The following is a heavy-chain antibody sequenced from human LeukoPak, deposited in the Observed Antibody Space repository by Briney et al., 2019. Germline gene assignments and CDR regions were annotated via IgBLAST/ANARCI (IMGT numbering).Heavy chain of an antibody. J-gene: IGHJ4*02. V-gene: IGHV3-74*01. Sequence: GRSLRLSCAASGFTFSSYAMHWVRQAPGKGLVWVSRINTDGSSTNYADSVKGRFTISRDNAKNTLYLQTNSLRAEDTAVYYCARGLQGIDYWGQGTLVTVSS. CDR3: ARGLQGIDY. CDR1: GFTFSSYA. CDR2: INTDGSST. D-gene: IGHD4-11*01.